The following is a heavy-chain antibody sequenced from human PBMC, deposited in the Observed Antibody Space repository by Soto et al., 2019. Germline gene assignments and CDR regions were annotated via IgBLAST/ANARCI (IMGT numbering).Heavy chain of an antibody. Sequence: SETLSLTCTLSGASINTYYWSWIRQPPGKGLEWIGYIYYSGTTGYNPSLKSRITINPDTSNNQLSLQLNSVTPDDTAVYYCARLIGNSWLDSWGQGALVTVSS. CDR3: ARLIGNSWLDS. CDR1: GASINTYY. V-gene: IGHV4-59*08. J-gene: IGHJ5*01. CDR2: IYYSGTT.